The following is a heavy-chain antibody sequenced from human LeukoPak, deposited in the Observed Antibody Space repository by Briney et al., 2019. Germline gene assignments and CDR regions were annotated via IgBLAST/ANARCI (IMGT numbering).Heavy chain of an antibody. CDR2: ISSSSSYI. D-gene: IGHD6-19*01. V-gene: IGHV3-21*01. J-gene: IGHJ3*02. CDR1: GFTFSSYS. CDR3: ARDSNGIAVPDAFDI. Sequence: TGGSLRLSCAASGFTFSSYSMNWVRQAPGKGLEWVSSISSSSSYIYYADSVKGRFTISRDNAKNSLYLQMNSLRAEDTAVYYCARDSNGIAVPDAFDIWGQGTMVTVSS.